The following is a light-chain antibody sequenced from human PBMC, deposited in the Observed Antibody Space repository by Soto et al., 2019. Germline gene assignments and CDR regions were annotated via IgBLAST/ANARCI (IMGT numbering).Light chain of an antibody. J-gene: IGKJ1*01. CDR2: DAS. Sequence: IQITQSACTVAASGGGGVTGGCRAIQSISSWLAWYQQKPGKAPKLLIYDASSLESGVPSRFSGSGSGTEFTLTLSSPQPDDFAIYYCQRYHSYSTTYGQGTKVDIK. CDR3: QRYHSYSTT. V-gene: IGKV1-5*01. CDR1: QSISSW.